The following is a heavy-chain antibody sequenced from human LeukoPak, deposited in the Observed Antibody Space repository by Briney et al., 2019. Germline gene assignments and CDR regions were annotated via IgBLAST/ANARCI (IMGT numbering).Heavy chain of an antibody. V-gene: IGHV1-46*01. CDR1: GYTFSNYY. Sequence: ASVKVSCKASGYTFSNYYMHWVRQAPGQVLEWMGIINPLAGSTNHAQKFQGRLTMTRDTSTSTLYMELTSLRSEDTAVYYCARDEGSYLSYWYFNLWGRGTLVTVSS. J-gene: IGHJ2*01. CDR2: INPLAGST. D-gene: IGHD1-26*01. CDR3: ARDEGSYLSYWYFNL.